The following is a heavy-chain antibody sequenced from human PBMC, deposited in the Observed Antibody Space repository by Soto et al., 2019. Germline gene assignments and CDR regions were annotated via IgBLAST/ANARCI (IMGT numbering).Heavy chain of an antibody. CDR3: ARDYEYFVH. V-gene: IGHV4-61*01. CDR1: GGSFNSGSHY. D-gene: IGHD3-16*01. Sequence: SETLSLTCTVSGGSFNSGSHYWSWIRQSPGKGLVWIGYAYYAGRASSTPSLKSRVTIFAATSKNQFSLMLTSVPAADTAVYYCARDYEYFVHWGQGIRVTVSS. J-gene: IGHJ4*02. CDR2: AYYAGRA.